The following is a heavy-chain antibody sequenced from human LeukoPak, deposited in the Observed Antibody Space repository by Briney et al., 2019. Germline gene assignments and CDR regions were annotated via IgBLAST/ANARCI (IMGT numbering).Heavy chain of an antibody. D-gene: IGHD5-12*01. CDR3: AKEQSNKRGYSGYEGDDAFDT. J-gene: IGHJ3*02. V-gene: IGHV3-30*02. CDR1: GFTFSSYG. CDR2: IRYDGSNK. Sequence: GGSLRLSCAASGFTFSSYGMHWVRQAPGKGLEWVAFIRYDGSNKYYADSVKGRFTISRDNSKNTLYLQMNSLRAEDTAVYYCAKEQSNKRGYSGYEGDDAFDTWGQGTMVTVSS.